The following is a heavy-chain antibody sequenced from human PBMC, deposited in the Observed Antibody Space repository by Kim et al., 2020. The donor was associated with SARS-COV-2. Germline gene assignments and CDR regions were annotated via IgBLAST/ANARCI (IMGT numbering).Heavy chain of an antibody. D-gene: IGHD2-15*01. J-gene: IGHJ5*02. V-gene: IGHV7-4-1*02. CDR1: GYTFTSYA. Sequence: ASVKVSCKDSGYTFTSYAMNWVRQAPGQGLEWMGWINTNTGNPTYAQGFTGRFVFSLDTSVSTAYLQISSLKAEDTTVYYCARDQRYCSGGSCYAGYNWFDPWGQGTLVTVSS. CDR2: INTNTGNP. CDR3: ARDQRYCSGGSCYAGYNWFDP.